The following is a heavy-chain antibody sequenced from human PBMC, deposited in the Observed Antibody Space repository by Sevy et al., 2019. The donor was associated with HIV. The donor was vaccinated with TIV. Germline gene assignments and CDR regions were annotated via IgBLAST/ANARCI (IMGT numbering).Heavy chain of an antibody. Sequence: GGSLRLSCAASGFTFSDYPMTWVRQAPGKGLEWVSSISSSSSFIYYADSVKGRFTISRDNAKNSLYLQMQSLRAEETAIYYCERDRNSGYYGGDYYDYGVDVWGQGTTVTVSS. CDR3: ERDRNSGYYGGDYYDYGVDV. D-gene: IGHD3-22*01. CDR2: ISSSSSFI. CDR1: GFTFSDYP. V-gene: IGHV3-21*01. J-gene: IGHJ6*02.